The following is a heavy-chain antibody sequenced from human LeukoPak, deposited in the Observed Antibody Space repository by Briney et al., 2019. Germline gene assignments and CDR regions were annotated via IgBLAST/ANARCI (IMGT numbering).Heavy chain of an antibody. CDR2: LNPSGTT. CDR3: ARGRPYGDYFDY. V-gene: IGHV4-61*02. Sequence: SETLSLTCTVSGGSISNNNYYWTWIRQPAGKGLEWIGRLNPSGTTNYNSPLESRVTISADTSENQFSLKLSSVTAADTAVYYCARGRPYGDYFDYWGQGALVTVSS. J-gene: IGHJ4*02. CDR1: GGSISNNNYY. D-gene: IGHD4-17*01.